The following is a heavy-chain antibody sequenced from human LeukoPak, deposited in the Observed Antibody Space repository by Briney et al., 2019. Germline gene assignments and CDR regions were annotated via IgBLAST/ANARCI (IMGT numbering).Heavy chain of an antibody. J-gene: IGHJ5*02. D-gene: IGHD3-22*01. CDR2: IYTIAST. CDR3: ARDVGPYYYDSSGYPNWFDP. Sequence: SETLSLPCSVPGGSISSYYLSWIRQPAGKGLKWSRRIYTIASTNYKPSLNSRVTMSVHTSKNKFSLKLSSVTAADTAVYYCARDVGPYYYDSSGYPNWFDPWGQGTLVTVSS. CDR1: GGSISSYY. V-gene: IGHV4-4*07.